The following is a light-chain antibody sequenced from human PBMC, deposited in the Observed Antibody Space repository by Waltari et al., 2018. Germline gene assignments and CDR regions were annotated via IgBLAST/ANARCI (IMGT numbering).Light chain of an antibody. CDR3: QSYDSSLSGSV. V-gene: IGLV1-40*01. J-gene: IGLJ2*01. CDR1: SSNIGGGYD. Sequence: QSVLTLPPSVSGAPGPRVTVLCTGSSSNIGGGYDVHWYQQLPGTAPKLLSYDNNNRPSGVPDRFSGSKSGTSASLAITGLQAEDEADYYCQSYDSSLSGSVFGGGTKLTVL. CDR2: DNN.